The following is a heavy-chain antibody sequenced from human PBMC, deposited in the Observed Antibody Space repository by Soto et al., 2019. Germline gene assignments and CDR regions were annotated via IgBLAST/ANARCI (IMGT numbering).Heavy chain of an antibody. J-gene: IGHJ4*02. CDR3: AREPVYCSGGRCYRKYFDS. CDR2: IYYSGST. CDR1: GASISSGDYY. Sequence: SETLSLTCTVSGASISSGDYYCSWIRHPPGKGLEYIGYIYYSGSTYYNPSLESRVTISADTSKNQFSLKLSSVTAADTAVYYCAREPVYCSGGRCYRKYFDSWGQGTLDIVSS. V-gene: IGHV4-30-4*01. D-gene: IGHD2-15*01.